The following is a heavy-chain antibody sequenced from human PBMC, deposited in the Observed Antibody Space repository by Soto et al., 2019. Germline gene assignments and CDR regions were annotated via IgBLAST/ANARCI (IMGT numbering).Heavy chain of an antibody. J-gene: IGHJ5*02. CDR1: GYTFSNYW. D-gene: IGHD3-22*01. Sequence: GESLKISCKGSGYTFSNYWIGWVRQMPEKGLEGMGIIYPVDSDTRYSPSFQGQVTISVDKSISTAYLQWSSLKDSDTAMYYCVRNFRDNSSGDRRLDTWRKGTLATV. V-gene: IGHV5-51*01. CDR2: IYPVDSDT. CDR3: VRNFRDNSSGDRRLDT.